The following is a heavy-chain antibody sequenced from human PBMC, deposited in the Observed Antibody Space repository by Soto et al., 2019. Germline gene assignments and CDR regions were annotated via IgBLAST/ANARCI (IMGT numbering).Heavy chain of an antibody. CDR3: ARDRLMATAGTARHYFGLDV. V-gene: IGHV4-31*03. CDR1: GGSIRSGGYY. CDR2: IYYSGNT. Sequence: SETLSLTCTVSGGSIRSGGYYWSWVRQNPRRGLEWIGNIYYSGNTYYNPSLKSRLTISVDTSKNQFSLNLSSVTAADTAVYYCARDRLMATAGTARHYFGLDVWGQGTTVTVS. D-gene: IGHD5-18*01. J-gene: IGHJ6*02.